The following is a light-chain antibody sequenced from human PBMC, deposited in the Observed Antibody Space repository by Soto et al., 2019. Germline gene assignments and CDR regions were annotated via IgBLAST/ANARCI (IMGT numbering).Light chain of an antibody. J-gene: IGLJ1*01. CDR3: SSYTDFSLYV. CDR2: DVS. Sequence: QSVLTQPAPVSGSPGRSISISCAGTSADIGAYDHVSWYQQHPGKAPKLIIYDVSSRPSGVSNRFSGSKSANTASLTIFGLQAEDEADYFCSSYTDFSLYVFGTGTKVTVL. CDR1: SADIGAYDH. V-gene: IGLV2-14*01.